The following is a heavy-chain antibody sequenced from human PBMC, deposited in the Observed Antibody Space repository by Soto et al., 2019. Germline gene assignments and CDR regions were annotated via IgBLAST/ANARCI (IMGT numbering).Heavy chain of an antibody. CDR2: ISGYHGNT. J-gene: IGHJ4*02. CDR3: ARDTGDIGVVPLLPFDC. Sequence: QVQLVQSGAEVKKPGASVKVACKASGYTFTRFGISWVRQAPGQGRERVGWISGYHGNTKYAQKLQDRVPMTTDTSTGTAYMELRSLRSDATAVYYCARDTGDIGVVPLLPFDCWGQGTLVHVSS. D-gene: IGHD2-2*01. V-gene: IGHV1-18*01. CDR1: GYTFTRFG.